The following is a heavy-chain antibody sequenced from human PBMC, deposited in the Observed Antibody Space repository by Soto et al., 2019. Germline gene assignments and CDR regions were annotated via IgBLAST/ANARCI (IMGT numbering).Heavy chain of an antibody. D-gene: IGHD5-18*01. V-gene: IGHV4-59*01. Sequence: PSETLSLTCTVSAASFSKYYWTWIRQPPGKGLEWIGSVYFNGTTNYNPSLKRRVSISIDTSKNQISLTLNSVTAADTAVYYCASVTCAGVVLAHWGQGTLVTVSS. CDR1: AASFSKYY. J-gene: IGHJ4*02. CDR2: VYFNGTT. CDR3: ASVTCAGVVLAH.